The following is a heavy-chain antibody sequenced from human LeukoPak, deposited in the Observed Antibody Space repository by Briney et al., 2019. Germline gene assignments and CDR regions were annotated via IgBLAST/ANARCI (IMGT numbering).Heavy chain of an antibody. D-gene: IGHD3-22*01. CDR3: ARSASKGGSGYYWYYYYYYMDV. CDR2: IYHSGST. J-gene: IGHJ6*03. CDR1: GGSISSSNW. Sequence: SGTLSLTCAVSGGSISSSNWWSWVRQPPGKGLEWIGEIYHSGSTNYNPSLKSRVTISVDKSKNQFSLKLSSLTAADTAVYYCARSASKGGSGYYWYYYYYYMDVWGKGTTVTISS. V-gene: IGHV4-4*02.